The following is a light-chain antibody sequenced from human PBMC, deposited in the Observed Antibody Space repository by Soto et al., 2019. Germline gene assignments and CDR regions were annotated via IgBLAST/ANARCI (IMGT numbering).Light chain of an antibody. CDR3: QPYNNWPLT. Sequence: EIVMTQSPATLSVSPGERATLSCRASQRVSSNLAWYQQKPGQAPRLLIYGASTRATGIPARFSGSGSGTEFALTISSLQSEDFAVYYCQPYNNWPLTFGGGTKVDIK. CDR1: QRVSSN. CDR2: GAS. V-gene: IGKV3-15*01. J-gene: IGKJ4*01.